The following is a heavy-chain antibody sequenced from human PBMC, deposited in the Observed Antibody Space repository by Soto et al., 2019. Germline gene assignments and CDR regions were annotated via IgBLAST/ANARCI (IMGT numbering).Heavy chain of an antibody. Sequence: SETLSLTCNVSGFSISSGGYYWSWIRQHPAKGLEWIGHIYYSGSTYYNPSLKSRVTISVDTSKNQFSLKLSSVTAADTAVYYCARGRPDDYGDPDYFDYWGQGALVTVSS. CDR2: IYYSGST. CDR1: GFSISSGGYY. D-gene: IGHD4-17*01. J-gene: IGHJ4*02. CDR3: ARGRPDDYGDPDYFDY. V-gene: IGHV4-31*03.